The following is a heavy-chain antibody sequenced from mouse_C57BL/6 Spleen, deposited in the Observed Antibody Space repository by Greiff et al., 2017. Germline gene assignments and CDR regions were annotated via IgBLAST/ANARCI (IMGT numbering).Heavy chain of an antibody. CDR2: ISSGGSYT. CDR3: ARHPTVVAHFDY. V-gene: IGHV5-6*01. J-gene: IGHJ2*01. Sequence: EVKLMESGGDLVKPGGSLKLSCAASGFTFSSYGMSWVRQTPDKRLEWVATISSGGSYTYYPDSVKGRFTISRDNAKNTLYLQMSSLKSEDTAMYYCARHPTVVAHFDYWGQGTTLTVSS. CDR1: GFTFSSYG. D-gene: IGHD1-1*01.